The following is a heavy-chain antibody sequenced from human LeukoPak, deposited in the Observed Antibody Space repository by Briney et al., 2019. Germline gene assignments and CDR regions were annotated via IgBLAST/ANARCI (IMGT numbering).Heavy chain of an antibody. V-gene: IGHV3-30*02. D-gene: IGHD6-6*01. CDR1: GFTFSSYG. CDR3: AKVYSARTYAFDM. CDR2: IRYDGSNK. Sequence: GGSLRLSCAASGFTFSSYGMHWVRQAPGKGLEWVAFIRYDGSNKYYADSVKGRFSVSRDSYGNTLYLQMNSLRGEDTAVYYCAKVYSARTYAFDMWGQGTVVSVSA. J-gene: IGHJ3*02.